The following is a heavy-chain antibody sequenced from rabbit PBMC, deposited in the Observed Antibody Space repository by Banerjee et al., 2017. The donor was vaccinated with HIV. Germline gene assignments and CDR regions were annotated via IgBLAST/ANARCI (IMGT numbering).Heavy chain of an antibody. Sequence: QEQLKESGGGLVQPGGSLTLSCKASGFDFSSYYMSWVRQAPGKGLEWIGIIYAGKGSTYYASWAKGRFTISKTSSTTVTLQMTSLTAADTATYFCARDLAGVIGWNFDLWGPGTLVTVS. J-gene: IGHJ4*01. CDR3: ARDLAGVIGWNFDL. V-gene: IGHV1S45*01. D-gene: IGHD4-1*01. CDR1: GFDFSSYYM. CDR2: IYAGKGST.